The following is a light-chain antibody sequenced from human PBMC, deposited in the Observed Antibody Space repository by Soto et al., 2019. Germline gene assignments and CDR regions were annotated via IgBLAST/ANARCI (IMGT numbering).Light chain of an antibody. CDR1: SSDIGTYNL. CDR3: CSYAASGTANYV. Sequence: QSALTQPASVSGSPGQSITISCTGTSSDIGTYNLVSWYQHYPGKAPKLMIYEGIKRPSGVSNRFSGSKSGNTAFLTPSGLQAEDEADHYSCSYAASGTANYVFGSGTKVTAL. J-gene: IGLJ1*01. CDR2: EGI. V-gene: IGLV2-23*01.